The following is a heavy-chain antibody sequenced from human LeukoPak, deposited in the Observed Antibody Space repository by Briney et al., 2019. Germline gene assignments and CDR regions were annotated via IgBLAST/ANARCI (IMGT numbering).Heavy chain of an antibody. J-gene: IGHJ4*02. CDR2: MNPNSGDT. D-gene: IGHD2-15*01. CDR3: ARRDINTWAIDY. Sequence: ASVKVSCKASGYSFTAYYIHWVRQTPGQGLEWMGWMNPNSGDTDYAQNFQGRVTMTRDTSTGTAYMEVNRLRSDDTAVYYCARRDINTWAIDYWGQGTLVTVSS. V-gene: IGHV1-2*02. CDR1: GYSFTAYY.